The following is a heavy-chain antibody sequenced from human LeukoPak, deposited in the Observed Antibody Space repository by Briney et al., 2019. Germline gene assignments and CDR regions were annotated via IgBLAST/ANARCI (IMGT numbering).Heavy chain of an antibody. D-gene: IGHD1-1*01. CDR2: ISYDGSNK. V-gene: IGHV3-30-3*01. J-gene: IGHJ5*02. CDR1: GFTFSSYA. CDR3: ARDSPRTGP. Sequence: GGSLRLSCAASGFTFSSYAMHWVRQAPGKGLEWVAVISYDGSNKYYADSVKGRFTISRDNSKNTLYLQMNSPRAEDTAVYYCARDSPRTGPWGQGILVIVSS.